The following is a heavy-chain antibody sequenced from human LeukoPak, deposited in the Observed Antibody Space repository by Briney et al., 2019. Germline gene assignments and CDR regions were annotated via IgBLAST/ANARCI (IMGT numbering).Heavy chain of an antibody. V-gene: IGHV3-30*18. CDR1: GFTFSSYG. Sequence: GGPLRLSCAASGFTFSSYGMHWVRQAPGKGLEWVAVISYDGSNKYYADSVKGRFTISRDNSKNTLYLQMNSLRAEDTAVYYCAKDLAGSYYDTSGPFDPWGQGTLVTVSS. CDR3: AKDLAGSYYDTSGPFDP. J-gene: IGHJ5*02. D-gene: IGHD1-26*01. CDR2: ISYDGSNK.